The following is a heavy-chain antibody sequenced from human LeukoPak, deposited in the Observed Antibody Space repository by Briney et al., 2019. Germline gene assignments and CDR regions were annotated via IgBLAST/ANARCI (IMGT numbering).Heavy chain of an antibody. CDR1: GGSFSGYY. Sequence: TSETLSLTCAVYGGSFSGYYWSWIRQPPGKGLEWIGEINHSGSTNYNPSLKSRVTISVDTSKNQFSLKLSSVTAADTAVYYCARIPRSGAKDILVVPAAIRKMDVWGKGTTVTVSS. CDR3: ARIPRSGAKDILVVPAAIRKMDV. J-gene: IGHJ6*04. CDR2: INHSGST. D-gene: IGHD2-2*02. V-gene: IGHV4-34*01.